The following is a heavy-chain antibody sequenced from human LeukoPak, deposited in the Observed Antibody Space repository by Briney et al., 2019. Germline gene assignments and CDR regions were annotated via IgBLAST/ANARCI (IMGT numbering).Heavy chain of an antibody. V-gene: IGHV3-33*01. J-gene: IGHJ4*02. Sequence: PGGSLRLSCVASGFTFSSYGMHWVRQAPGKGLEWVAVIWYDGSKKYYADSVKGRFTISRDNSKNTLYLQMDSLRAEDTAVYYCARYNTGSVDYWGQGTLVTVSS. CDR1: GFTFSSYG. CDR3: ARYNTGSVDY. D-gene: IGHD2-8*02. CDR2: IWYDGSKK.